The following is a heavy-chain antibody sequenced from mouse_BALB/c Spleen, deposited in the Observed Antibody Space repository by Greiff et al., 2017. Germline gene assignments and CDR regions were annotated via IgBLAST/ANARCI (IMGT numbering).Heavy chain of an antibody. CDR3: ARRDVRRGFDY. J-gene: IGHJ2*01. CDR2: IDPANGNT. D-gene: IGHD2-14*01. V-gene: IGHV14-3*02. CDR1: GFNIKDTY. Sequence: VQLQQSGAELVKPGASVKLSCTASGFNIKDTYMHWVKQRPEQGLEWIGRIDPANGNTKYDPKFQGKATITADTSSNTAYLQLSSLTSEDSAVYYCARRDVRRGFDYWGQGTTLTVSS.